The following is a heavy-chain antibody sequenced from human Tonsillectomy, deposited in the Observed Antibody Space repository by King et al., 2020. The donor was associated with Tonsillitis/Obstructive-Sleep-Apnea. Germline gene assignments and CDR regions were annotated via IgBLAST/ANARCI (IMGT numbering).Heavy chain of an antibody. J-gene: IGHJ6*03. V-gene: IGHV4-34*01. Sequence: VQLQQWGAGLLRTSETLSLTCAVYGGSFSDYSWTWIRQPPGKGLEWIGEINHGGSTNYSPALKSRVTILVDTSKNQFSLRLSSVTAADTAVYYCTRGWATDNINSYYFYYMDVWGKGTTVTVTS. CDR2: INHGGST. CDR1: GGSFSDYS. CDR3: TRGWATDNINSYYFYYMDV. D-gene: IGHD4-11*01.